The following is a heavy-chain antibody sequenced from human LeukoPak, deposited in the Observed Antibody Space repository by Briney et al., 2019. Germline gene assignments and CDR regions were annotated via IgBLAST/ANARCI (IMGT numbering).Heavy chain of an antibody. J-gene: IGHJ3*02. CDR2: ISSSSSYI. V-gene: IGHV3-21*01. D-gene: IGHD3-22*01. Sequence: GGSLRLSCAASGFTFSSYSMNWVRQAPGKGLEWVSSISSSSSYIYYADSVKGRFTISRDNAKNSPYLQMNSLRAEDTAVYYCARVSVVISAFDIWGQGTMVTVSS. CDR1: GFTFSSYS. CDR3: ARVSVVISAFDI.